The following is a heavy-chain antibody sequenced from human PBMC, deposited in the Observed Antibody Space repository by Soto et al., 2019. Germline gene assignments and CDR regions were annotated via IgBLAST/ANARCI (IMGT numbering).Heavy chain of an antibody. J-gene: IGHJ5*02. CDR1: GFTFSSYS. Sequence: VGSLRLSCAASGFTFSSYSMSWVSQAPWKGLEWVSYISSSSSTIYYADSVKGRFTISRDNAKNSLYLQMNSLRDEDTAVYYCARMGGYSYAPGWFDPWGQGTLVTVSS. V-gene: IGHV3-48*02. CDR2: ISSSSSTI. CDR3: ARMGGYSYAPGWFDP. D-gene: IGHD5-18*01.